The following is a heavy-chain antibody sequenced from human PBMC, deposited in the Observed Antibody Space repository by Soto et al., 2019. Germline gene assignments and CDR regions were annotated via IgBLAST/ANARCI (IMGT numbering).Heavy chain of an antibody. V-gene: IGHV5-51*01. CDR3: ARAAKFGTSSDY. Sequence: EVQLVQSGAEVKKPGESLKISCKGSGYSFTTYWIGWVRQMPGKGLEWVAIIYPDDSDTRYSPSFQGKVTISADKSISTAYLQWSSLRASDTAMYYCARAAKFGTSSDYWGQGTLLTVSS. CDR2: IYPDDSDT. CDR1: GYSFTTYW. D-gene: IGHD6-6*01. J-gene: IGHJ4*02.